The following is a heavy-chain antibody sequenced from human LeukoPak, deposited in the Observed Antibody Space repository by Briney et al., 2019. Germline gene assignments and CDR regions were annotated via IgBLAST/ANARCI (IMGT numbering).Heavy chain of an antibody. D-gene: IGHD3-10*01. CDR3: ARVEGSGSYYQPFDY. V-gene: IGHV1-69*05. CDR1: GGTFSSYA. CDR2: IIPIFGTA. J-gene: IGHJ4*02. Sequence: GASVKVSCKTSGGTFSSYAISWVRQAPGQGLEWMGGIIPIFGTANYAQNFQGRVTITTDESTSTAYMELSSLRSEDTAVYYCARVEGSGSYYQPFDYWGQGTLVTVSS.